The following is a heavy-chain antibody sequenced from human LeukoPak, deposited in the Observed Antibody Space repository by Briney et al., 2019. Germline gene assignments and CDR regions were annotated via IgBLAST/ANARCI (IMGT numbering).Heavy chain of an antibody. D-gene: IGHD4-23*01. CDR1: GFSISSNY. J-gene: IGHJ4*02. CDR2: IYSGGAT. Sequence: WGSLRLSCAASGFSISSNYMTWVRQAPGKGLEWVSVIYSGGATYFADSVKGRFTISRDNSKNTLYLQMNSLRVEDTAVYYCAKDLYGGNDYWGQGTLVTVSS. CDR3: AKDLYGGNDY. V-gene: IGHV3-53*01.